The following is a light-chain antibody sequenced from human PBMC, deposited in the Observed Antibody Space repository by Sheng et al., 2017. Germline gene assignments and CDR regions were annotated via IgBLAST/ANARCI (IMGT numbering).Light chain of an antibody. Sequence: DIQMTQSPSSLSASVGDRVTITCRASQSISNYLNWYQQKPGKAPKRLIYAASSLQSGVPSRFSGSGSGTEFTLTISSLQPEDFATYYCLQHKTLPWTFGQGTKVEIK. CDR1: QSISNY. CDR2: AAS. J-gene: IGKJ1*01. CDR3: LQHKTLPWT. V-gene: IGKV1-17*01.